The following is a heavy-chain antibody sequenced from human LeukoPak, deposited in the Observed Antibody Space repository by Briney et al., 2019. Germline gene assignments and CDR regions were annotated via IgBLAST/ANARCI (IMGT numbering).Heavy chain of an antibody. CDR1: GFTFSSYD. V-gene: IGHV3-48*01. Sequence: GGSLRLSCAASGFTFSSYDMNWVRQAPGKGPEWVSYISSRGTTMYYADSVKGRFTISRDNGRNTVFLQMSSLRAEDTALYYCARKSASGNYPLDYWGQGTLVTVSS. J-gene: IGHJ4*02. D-gene: IGHD3-10*01. CDR3: ARKSASGNYPLDY. CDR2: ISSRGTTM.